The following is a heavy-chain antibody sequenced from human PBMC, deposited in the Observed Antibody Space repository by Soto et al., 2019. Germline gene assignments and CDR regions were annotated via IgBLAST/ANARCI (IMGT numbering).Heavy chain of an antibody. CDR2: INPATGAA. CDR1: GYPVTAYY. V-gene: IGHV1-2*02. Sequence: QLHLVQSGAVVKKPGASVTVSCSASGYPVTAYYMHWVRQAPGRGLEWMGGINPATGAAKYTQTFQGRVTMTRDTSTSTGFMELSALTSGDTAVFYCARGGGVGVAGSAAFEMWGQGTLVTVSS. CDR3: ARGGGVGVAGSAAFEM. D-gene: IGHD3-3*01. J-gene: IGHJ3*02.